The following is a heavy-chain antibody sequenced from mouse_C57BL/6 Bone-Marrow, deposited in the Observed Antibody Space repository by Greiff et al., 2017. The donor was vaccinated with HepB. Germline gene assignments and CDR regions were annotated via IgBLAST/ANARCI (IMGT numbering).Heavy chain of an antibody. CDR1: GYTFTDHS. D-gene: IGHD1-1*01. J-gene: IGHJ2*01. Sequence: VQLQQSDAELVKPGASVKISCTVSGYTFTDHSIHWVKQRPEQGLEWIGYIYPRDGSTKYNEKFKGKATLTADKSSSTAYIQLISLTSEDSAVYFGARSSLLPLFDYWGQGTTLTVSS. CDR3: ARSSLLPLFDY. V-gene: IGHV1-78*01. CDR2: IYPRDGST.